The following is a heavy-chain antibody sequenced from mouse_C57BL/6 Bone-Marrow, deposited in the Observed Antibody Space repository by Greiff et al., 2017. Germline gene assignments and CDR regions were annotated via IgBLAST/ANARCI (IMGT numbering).Heavy chain of an antibody. CDR1: GFTFSDFY. J-gene: IGHJ2*01. CDR3: ARGLGLDY. Sequence: EVQVVESGGGLVQSGRSLRLSCATSGFTFSDFYMEWVRQAPGKGLEWIAASRNKANDYTTEYSASVKGRFIVSRDTSQSILYLQMNALRAEDTAMYYCARGLGLDYWGQGTTLTVSS. D-gene: IGHD4-1*01. V-gene: IGHV7-1*01. CDR2: SRNKANDYTT.